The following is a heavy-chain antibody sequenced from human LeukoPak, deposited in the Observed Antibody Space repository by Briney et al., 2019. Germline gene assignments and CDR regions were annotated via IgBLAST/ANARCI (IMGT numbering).Heavy chain of an antibody. V-gene: IGHV3-23*01. CDR2: ISGSGGST. J-gene: IGHJ4*02. CDR3: AKDRRGYYGSGSYEPPGDY. Sequence: GGSLRLSCAASGFTFSSYAMSWVRQAPGKGLEWVSAISGSGGSTYYADSVKGRFTISRDNSKNTLYLQMNSLRAEDTAVYYCAKDRRGYYGSGSYEPPGDYWDQGTLVTVSS. CDR1: GFTFSSYA. D-gene: IGHD3-10*01.